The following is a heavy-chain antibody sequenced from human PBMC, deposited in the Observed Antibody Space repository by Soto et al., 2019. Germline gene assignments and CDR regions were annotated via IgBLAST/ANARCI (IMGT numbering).Heavy chain of an antibody. Sequence: SVKVSCKASGFTFTSSAVQWVRQARGQRLEWIGWIVVGSGNTNYAQKFQERVTITRDMSTSTAYMELSSLRSEDTAVYYCAATRGLWFGESHNWFDPWGQGTLVTVPS. CDR2: IVVGSGNT. CDR3: AATRGLWFGESHNWFDP. V-gene: IGHV1-58*01. D-gene: IGHD3-10*01. CDR1: GFTFTSSA. J-gene: IGHJ5*02.